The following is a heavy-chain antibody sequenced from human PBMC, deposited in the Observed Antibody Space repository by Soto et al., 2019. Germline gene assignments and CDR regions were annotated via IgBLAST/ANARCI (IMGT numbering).Heavy chain of an antibody. CDR2: ISYDGSNK. Sequence: GGSLRLSCAASGFTFSSYAMHWVRQAPGKGLEWVAVISYDGSNKYYADSVKGRFTISRDNSKNTLYLQMNSLRAEDTAVYYCARSEYTAMFYYYHYYGLAVCGQGSSVTVSS. D-gene: IGHD5-18*01. J-gene: IGHJ6*02. CDR1: GFTFSSYA. V-gene: IGHV3-30-3*01. CDR3: ARSEYTAMFYYYHYYGLAV.